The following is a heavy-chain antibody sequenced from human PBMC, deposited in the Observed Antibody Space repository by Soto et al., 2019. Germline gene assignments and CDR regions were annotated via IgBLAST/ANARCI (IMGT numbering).Heavy chain of an antibody. J-gene: IGHJ4*02. D-gene: IGHD6-19*01. Sequence: SETLSLTCTVSGGSISSYYWSWIRQPPGKGLEWIGYIYYSGSTNYNPSLKSRVTISVDTSKNQFSLKLSSVTAADTAVYYCARYSSGWYGYWGQGTLVTVSS. CDR1: GGSISSYY. CDR2: IYYSGST. CDR3: ARYSSGWYGY. V-gene: IGHV4-59*08.